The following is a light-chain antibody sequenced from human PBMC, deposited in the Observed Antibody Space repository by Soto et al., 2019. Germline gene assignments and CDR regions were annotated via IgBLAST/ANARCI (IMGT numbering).Light chain of an antibody. CDR1: QTITRW. CDR3: QQLFDSPIT. CDR2: DAS. Sequence: DIQMTQSPSTLSASIGDRVTITCRANQTITRWMAWYQQKPGKAPKLLIYDASTLESGVPSRFSGSRSGTEFTLTISSLQPDDFATYYCQQLFDSPITFGQGTRLEIK. J-gene: IGKJ5*01. V-gene: IGKV1-5*01.